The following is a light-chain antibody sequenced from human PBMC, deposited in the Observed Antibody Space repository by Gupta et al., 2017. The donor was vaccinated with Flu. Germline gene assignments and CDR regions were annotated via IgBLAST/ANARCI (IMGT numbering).Light chain of an antibody. Sequence: DIQTTQSPSSLPASVGDRVTITCRASQSISSYLNWYQQKPERAPKLLIFAASNLQSGVPSRFSGSGSGTDFTLTISSLQPEDFATYYCQHSHSMPWTFGQGTKVEIK. CDR2: AAS. CDR1: QSISSY. V-gene: IGKV1-39*01. J-gene: IGKJ1*01. CDR3: QHSHSMPWT.